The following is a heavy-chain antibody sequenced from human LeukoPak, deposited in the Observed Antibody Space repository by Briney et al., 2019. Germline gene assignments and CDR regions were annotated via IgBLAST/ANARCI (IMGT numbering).Heavy chain of an antibody. CDR2: IKQDGSEK. D-gene: IGHD4-17*01. Sequence: GGSLRLSCAASGFTFSSYWMSWVRQAPGKGLEWVANIKQDGSEKYYVDSVKGRFTISRDNAKNSLYLQMNSLRAEDTAVYYCTKKRLNRLGFYYGIDVWGQGTTVTVSS. V-gene: IGHV3-7*03. CDR3: TKKRLNRLGFYYGIDV. J-gene: IGHJ6*02. CDR1: GFTFSSYW.